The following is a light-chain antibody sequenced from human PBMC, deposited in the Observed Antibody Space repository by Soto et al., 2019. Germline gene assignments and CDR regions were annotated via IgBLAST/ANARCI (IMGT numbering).Light chain of an antibody. CDR1: QSVSSN. Sequence: EIVMTQSPATLSVSPGERATLSCRASQSVSSNLAWYQQKPGQAPRLLIYDASTRATGIPARFSGSGSGTEFTLTISSLQSEDFATYYCQQYYSYPFTFGPGTKVDIK. V-gene: IGKV3-15*01. J-gene: IGKJ3*01. CDR3: QQYYSYPFT. CDR2: DAS.